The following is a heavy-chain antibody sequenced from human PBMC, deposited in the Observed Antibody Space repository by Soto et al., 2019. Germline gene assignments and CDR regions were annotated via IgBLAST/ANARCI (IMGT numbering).Heavy chain of an antibody. V-gene: IGHV5-10-1*01. CDR1: GYGFTSYW. J-gene: IGHJ4*02. CDR2: IDPSDSYT. D-gene: IGHD6-25*01. Sequence: GESLKISCKGSGYGFTSYWINWVRQMPGKGLEWMGRIDPSDSYTNYSPSFQGHVTISADKSISTAYLQWSSLKASDTAMYYCAREAKRSTGYSSDTTFDYWGPGTLVTVSS. CDR3: AREAKRSTGYSSDTTFDY.